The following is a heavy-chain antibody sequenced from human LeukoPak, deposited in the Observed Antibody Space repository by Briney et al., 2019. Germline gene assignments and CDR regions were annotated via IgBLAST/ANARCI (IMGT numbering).Heavy chain of an antibody. D-gene: IGHD2-8*01. V-gene: IGHV4-39*07. CDR2: IYYSGST. CDR1: GGSISRSSYY. Sequence: PSETLSLTCTVSGGSISRSSYYWGWIRQPPGKGLEWIGSIYYSGSTNYNPSLKSRVTMSVDTSKNQFSLKLSSVTAADTAVYYCARRMAFDIWGQGTMVTVSS. CDR3: ARRMAFDI. J-gene: IGHJ3*02.